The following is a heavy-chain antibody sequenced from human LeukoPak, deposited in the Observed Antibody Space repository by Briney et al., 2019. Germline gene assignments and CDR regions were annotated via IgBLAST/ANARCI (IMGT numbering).Heavy chain of an antibody. V-gene: IGHV3-30*01. CDR3: ARYRSLRDTSGDQLGHYIDV. Sequence: GGSLRLSCAASGFTFSNHAMHWVRQAPGKGLEWVAFISFDGNNINYADSAKGRFTISRNNCENTLSLPMNNQRIDDTDSHVFARYRSLRDTSGDQLGHYIDVWGKGSTVTVSS. CDR2: ISFDGNNI. J-gene: IGHJ6*03. D-gene: IGHD3-22*01. CDR1: GFTFSNHA.